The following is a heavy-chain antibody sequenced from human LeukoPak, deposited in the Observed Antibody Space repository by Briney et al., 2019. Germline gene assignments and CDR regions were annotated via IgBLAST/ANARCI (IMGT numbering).Heavy chain of an antibody. CDR3: ARVRITMIVVVTWKGAFDI. CDR1: GDSISSGDYY. D-gene: IGHD3-22*01. Sequence: SETLSLTCTVSGDSISSGDYYWSWIRQPAGKGLEWIGEINHSGSTNYNPSLKSRVTISVDTSKNQFSLKLSSVTAADMAVYYCARVRITMIVVVTWKGAFDIWGQGTMVTVSS. CDR2: INHSGST. V-gene: IGHV4-61*10. J-gene: IGHJ3*02.